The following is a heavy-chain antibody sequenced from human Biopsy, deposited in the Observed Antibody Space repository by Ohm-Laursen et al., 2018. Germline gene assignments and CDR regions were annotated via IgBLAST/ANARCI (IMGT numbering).Heavy chain of an antibody. Sequence: ATVKISCKASGYTFTSYEINWVRQATGQGLEWMGWMNPDSGNTGYTQNFQGRVTMTRNTSISTAYMELSSLRSEDTAVYFCARADPPLFYYGSGSSNWFDPWGQGTLVTVSS. V-gene: IGHV1-8*01. CDR2: MNPDSGNT. CDR1: GYTFTSYE. D-gene: IGHD3-10*01. CDR3: ARADPPLFYYGSGSSNWFDP. J-gene: IGHJ5*02.